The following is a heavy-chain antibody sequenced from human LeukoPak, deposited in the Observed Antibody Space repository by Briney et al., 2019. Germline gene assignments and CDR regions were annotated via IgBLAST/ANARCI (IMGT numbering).Heavy chain of an antibody. CDR2: MSSSGSGI. J-gene: IGHJ6*02. CDR1: GFTFSDYY. V-gene: IGHV3-11*01. Sequence: GGSLRLSCVASGFTFSDYYMTWIRQAPGRGLEWVSYMSSSGSGIYYTESVKGRFTISRDNTNNPLFLQMNSLRAEDTAVYYCARGKRTMDVWGQGTTVIVSS. CDR3: ARGKRTMDV.